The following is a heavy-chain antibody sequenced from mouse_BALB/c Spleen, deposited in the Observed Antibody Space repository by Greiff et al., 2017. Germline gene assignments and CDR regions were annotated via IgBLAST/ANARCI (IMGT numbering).Heavy chain of an antibody. CDR1: GFSFSSFG. J-gene: IGHJ4*01. CDR3: ARSYGGYMDY. D-gene: IGHD1-1*01. Sequence: EVHLVESGGGLVQPGGSRKLSCAASGFSFSSFGMHWVRQAPEKGLEWVAYISSGSSTIYYADTVKGRFTISRDNPKNTLFLQMTSLRSEDTAMYYCARSYGGYMDYWGQGTSVTVSS. CDR2: ISSGSSTI. V-gene: IGHV5-17*02.